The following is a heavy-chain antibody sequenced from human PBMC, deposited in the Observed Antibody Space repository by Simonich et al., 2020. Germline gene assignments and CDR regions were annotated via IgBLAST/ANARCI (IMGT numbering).Heavy chain of an antibody. V-gene: IGHV1-2*02. D-gene: IGHD6-6*01. Sequence: QVQLVQSGAEVKKPGASVKVSCKASGYTLTGYYMHWVRQAPGQGLEWRGWINPKLGGTNYAQKFQGRVTMTRDTSISTAYMELSRLRSDDTAVYYCARDRAARYYYYYYMDVWGKGTTVTVSS. CDR2: INPKLGGT. J-gene: IGHJ6*03. CDR1: GYTLTGYY. CDR3: ARDRAARYYYYYYMDV.